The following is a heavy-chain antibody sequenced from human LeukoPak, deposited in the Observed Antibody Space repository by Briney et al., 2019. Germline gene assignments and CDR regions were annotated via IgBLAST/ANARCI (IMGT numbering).Heavy chain of an antibody. Sequence: SETPSLTCAVYGGSFSGYYWSWIRQPPGKGLEWIGEINHSGSTNYNPSLKSRVTISVDTSKNQFSLKLSSVTAADTAVYYCARGEYSSSLDYWGQGTLVTVSS. J-gene: IGHJ4*02. CDR3: ARGEYSSSLDY. CDR2: INHSGST. CDR1: GGSFSGYY. D-gene: IGHD6-13*01. V-gene: IGHV4-34*01.